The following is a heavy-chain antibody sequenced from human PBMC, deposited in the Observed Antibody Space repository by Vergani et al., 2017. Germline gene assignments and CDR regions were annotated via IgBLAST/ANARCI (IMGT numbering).Heavy chain of an antibody. CDR3: AGGNDHGTYHPPLDR. D-gene: IGHD4/OR15-4a*01. V-gene: IGHV4-38-2*02. CDR2: AYHSGAT. J-gene: IGHJ5*02. Sequence: QVQLRESGPGLVKPSETLSLSCTMSGYSVNSGYYWAWIRQTAAKGLEWIGSAYHSGATYYNPSLESRVTILPDTSRKQFSLRLNSVLAADTAVYYFAGGNDHGTYHPPLDRLGPGTRVTVSS. CDR1: GYSVNSGYY.